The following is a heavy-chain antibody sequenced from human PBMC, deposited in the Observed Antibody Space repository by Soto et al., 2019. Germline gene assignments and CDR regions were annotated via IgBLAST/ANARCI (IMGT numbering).Heavy chain of an antibody. D-gene: IGHD5-18*01. CDR3: ARSGYSYGPNPLLY. CDR2: IYYSGST. CDR1: GGSISSGGYY. Sequence: SETLSLSCTVSGGSISSGGYYWSWIRQHPGKGLEWIGYIYYSGSTYYNPSLKSRVTISVDTSKNQFSLKLSSVTAADTAVYYCARSGYSYGPNPLLYWGQGTLVTVSS. V-gene: IGHV4-31*03. J-gene: IGHJ4*02.